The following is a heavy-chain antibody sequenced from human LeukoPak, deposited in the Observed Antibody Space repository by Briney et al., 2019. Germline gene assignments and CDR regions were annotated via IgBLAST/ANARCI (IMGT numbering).Heavy chain of an antibody. CDR1: GVSISSSNW. J-gene: IGHJ4*02. CDR2: IYHSGST. V-gene: IGHV4-4*02. CDR3: ARHKRSGTYYFDY. D-gene: IGHD1-26*01. Sequence: PSGTLSLTCAVSGVSISSSNWWSWVRQPPGKWLEWIGEIYHSGSTNYNPSLKSRVTISVDKSKNQFSLKLSSVTAADTAVYYCARHKRSGTYYFDYWGQGTLVTVSS.